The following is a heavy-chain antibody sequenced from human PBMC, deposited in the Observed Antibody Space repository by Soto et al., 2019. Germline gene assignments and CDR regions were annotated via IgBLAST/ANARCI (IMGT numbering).Heavy chain of an antibody. CDR1: NGSISSRSSD. Sequence: SEILSLTCVGSNGSISSRSSDWGWIRQTPGTGLEWIGSIYYIGNTYSNPSLKSRVSISIDTSKAQFSLKMSSVTAKDTAVYYFAKFPPSIAVAGNFYYWGQGTLVTVSS. D-gene: IGHD6-19*01. J-gene: IGHJ4*02. V-gene: IGHV4-39*07. CDR3: AKFPPSIAVAGNFYY. CDR2: IYYIGNT.